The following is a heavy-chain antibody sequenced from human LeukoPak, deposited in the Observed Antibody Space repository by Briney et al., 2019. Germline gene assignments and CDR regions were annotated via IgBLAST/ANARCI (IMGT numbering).Heavy chain of an antibody. CDR1: GFTFSSYA. CDR2: ISSNGGST. V-gene: IGHV3-64*01. Sequence: GGSLRLSCAASGFTFSSYAMHWVRQAPGKGLEYVSAISSNGGSTYYANSVKGRFTISRDNSKNTLYLQMGSLRAEDTAVYYCAQASRYCSSTSCYIRSHYYYGMDVWGQGTTVTVSS. D-gene: IGHD2-2*02. CDR3: AQASRYCSSTSCYIRSHYYYGMDV. J-gene: IGHJ6*02.